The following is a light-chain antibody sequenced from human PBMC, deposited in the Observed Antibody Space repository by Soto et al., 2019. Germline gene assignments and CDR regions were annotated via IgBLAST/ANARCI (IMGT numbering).Light chain of an antibody. V-gene: IGKV3-11*01. Sequence: IVLTQSPATLSVSPGARSTLSCRASEIVSSCLALYQQKALEAPSRHSYDASSGVSVIPARFRGSNSWTDFNRTIRSLENEDYAVDNYHQRLITFGQGTKVDIK. CDR2: DAS. CDR1: EIVSSC. CDR3: HQRLIT. J-gene: IGKJ1*01.